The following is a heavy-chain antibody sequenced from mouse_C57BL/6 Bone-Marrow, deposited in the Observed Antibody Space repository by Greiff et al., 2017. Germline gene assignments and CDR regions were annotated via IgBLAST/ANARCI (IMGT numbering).Heavy chain of an antibody. Sequence: QVQLQQSGAELVKPGASVKLSCKASGYTFTSYWMHWVKQRPGRGLEWIGRIDPNSGGTKYNEKFKSKATLTVDKPSSTAYMQLSSLTSEDSAVYYCARGTVAPHYYAMDYWGQGTSVTVSS. CDR3: ARGTVAPHYYAMDY. CDR1: GYTFTSYW. D-gene: IGHD1-1*01. V-gene: IGHV1-72*01. CDR2: IDPNSGGT. J-gene: IGHJ4*01.